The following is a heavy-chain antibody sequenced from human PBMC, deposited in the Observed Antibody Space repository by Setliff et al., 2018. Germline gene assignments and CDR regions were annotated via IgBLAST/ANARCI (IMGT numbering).Heavy chain of an antibody. CDR1: GGSISDNGYF. CDR2: IYFGGNT. V-gene: IGHV4-39*01. D-gene: IGHD3-10*01. J-gene: IGHJ4*02. Sequence: SETLSLTCTVPGGSISDNGYFWGWVRQPPGKGLEWIGNIYFGGNTYFNPSFKSRVTISVDTSKSQFSLRLNSVTAADTAVYYCARHATYYDGSGNLPFDSWGQGTLVTVSS. CDR3: ARHATYYDGSGNLPFDS.